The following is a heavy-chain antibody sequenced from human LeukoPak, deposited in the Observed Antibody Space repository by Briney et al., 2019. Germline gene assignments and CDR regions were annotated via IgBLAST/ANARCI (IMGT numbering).Heavy chain of an antibody. V-gene: IGHV1-2*02. J-gene: IGHJ4*02. D-gene: IGHD3-10*01. CDR1: GYSFTDYY. Sequence: GASVKVSCKASGYSFTDYYMHWVRQAPGQGLEWMGWISPRSGDTSYAQKFQGRVTMTRDTSINTVDMALSGLTSDDTAVFYCARGRAIHGGSDTKLDDYWGQGTLVTVSS. CDR3: ARGRAIHGGSDTKLDDY. CDR2: ISPRSGDT.